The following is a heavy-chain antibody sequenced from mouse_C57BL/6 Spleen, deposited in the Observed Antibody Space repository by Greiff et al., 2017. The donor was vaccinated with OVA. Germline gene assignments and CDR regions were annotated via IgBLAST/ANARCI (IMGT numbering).Heavy chain of an antibody. D-gene: IGHD2-1*01. V-gene: IGHV1-15*01. CDR1: GYTFTDYE. CDR3: TRWEATMAYYFDY. J-gene: IGHJ2*01. Sequence: VQLQQSGAELVRPGASVTLSCKASGYTFTDYEMHWVKQTPVHGLEWIGAIDPETGGTAYNQKFKGKAILTADKSSSTAYMELRSLTSEDSAVYYWTRWEATMAYYFDYWGQGTTLTVSS. CDR2: IDPETGGT.